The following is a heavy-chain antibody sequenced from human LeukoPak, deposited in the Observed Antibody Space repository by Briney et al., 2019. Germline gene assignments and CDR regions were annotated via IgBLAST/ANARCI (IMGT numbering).Heavy chain of an antibody. Sequence: SETLSLTCTVSGGSVSSGSYYWSWIRQPPGKGLEWIGYIYYSGSTTYNPSLKSRITISVYTAKNQFSLKLSSVTAAATAVYYCARVLRYFDWLQGAFDIWGQGTMVTVSS. CDR1: GGSVSSGSYY. J-gene: IGHJ3*02. V-gene: IGHV4-61*01. CDR3: ARVLRYFDWLQGAFDI. CDR2: IYYSGST. D-gene: IGHD3-9*01.